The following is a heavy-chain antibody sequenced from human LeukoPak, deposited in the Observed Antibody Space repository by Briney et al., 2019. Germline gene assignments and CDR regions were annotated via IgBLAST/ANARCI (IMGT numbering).Heavy chain of an antibody. CDR3: ARARQGGTTYGFLYFDY. J-gene: IGHJ4*02. CDR1: GGTFSSYA. Sequence: SVKVSCKASGGTFSSYAISWVRQAPGQGLEWMGGIIPIFGTANYAQKFQGRVTITTDESTSTAYMELSSLRSEDTAVYYCARARQGGTTYGFLYFDYWGQGTLVTVSS. D-gene: IGHD1-7*01. CDR2: IIPIFGTA. V-gene: IGHV1-69*05.